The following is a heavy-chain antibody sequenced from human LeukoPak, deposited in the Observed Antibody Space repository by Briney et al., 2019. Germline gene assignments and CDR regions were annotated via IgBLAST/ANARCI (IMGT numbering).Heavy chain of an antibody. V-gene: IGHV1-69*04. Sequence: SVKVSCKASGGTFSSYAISWVRQAPGQGLEWMGRIIPIFGIANYAQKFQGRVTITADKSTSTAYMELSSLRSEDTAVYYCARDPTDYFDSSGYYSHWFDPWGQGTLVTVSS. CDR2: IIPIFGIA. CDR3: ARDPTDYFDSSGYYSHWFDP. CDR1: GGTFSSYA. J-gene: IGHJ5*02. D-gene: IGHD3-22*01.